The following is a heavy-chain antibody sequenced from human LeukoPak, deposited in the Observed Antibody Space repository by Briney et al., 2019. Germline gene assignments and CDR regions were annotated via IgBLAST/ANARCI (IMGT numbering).Heavy chain of an antibody. CDR3: ARDQYPLYDFYGYCSGGSCYSGMDV. D-gene: IGHD2-15*01. CDR1: GFTFSDYG. CDR2: ISSSSSYI. V-gene: IGHV3-21*01. J-gene: IGHJ6*02. Sequence: GGSLRLSCAASGFTFSDYGMSWVRQAPGKGLEWVSSISSSSSYIYYADSVKGRFTISRDNAKNSLYLQMNSLRAEDTAVYYCARDQYPLYDFYGYCSGGSCYSGMDVWGQGTTVTVSS.